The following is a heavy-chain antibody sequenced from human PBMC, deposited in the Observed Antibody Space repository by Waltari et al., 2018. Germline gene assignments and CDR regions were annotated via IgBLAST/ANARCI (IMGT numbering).Heavy chain of an antibody. CDR2: IGPTIGTT. V-gene: IGHV3-23*01. CDR1: GFTFDSYP. Sequence: EVQLLESGGGLVQPGGSLTLSCAASGFTFDSYPMSWVRQAPGKGLEWVSSIGPTIGTTYYADSVKGRFTISRDNSKNTLYLQMNTLRAEDTAVYCCAKDWSYFDYWGQGILVTVSS. CDR3: AKDWSYFDY. J-gene: IGHJ4*02. D-gene: IGHD3-3*01.